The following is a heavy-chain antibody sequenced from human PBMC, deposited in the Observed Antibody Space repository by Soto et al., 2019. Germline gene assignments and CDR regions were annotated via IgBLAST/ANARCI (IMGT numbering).Heavy chain of an antibody. V-gene: IGHV3-7*01. Sequence: GGSLRLSCASAACTFGSYWINWVRLIPGKGLEWVAYIKPDGSATYYVDSVKGRFTISRDNAKNSLYLQMNSLRVEDTSVYYCARAGYCGPGCYYYFDYWCQGTLVTVSS. CDR1: ACTFGSYW. J-gene: IGHJ4*02. CDR2: IKPDGSAT. D-gene: IGHD2-21*02. CDR3: ARAGYCGPGCYYYFDY.